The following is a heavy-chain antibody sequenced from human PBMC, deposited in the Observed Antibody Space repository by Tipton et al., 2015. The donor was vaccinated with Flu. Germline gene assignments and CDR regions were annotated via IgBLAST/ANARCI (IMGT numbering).Heavy chain of an antibody. CDR2: IYHTGST. V-gene: IGHV4-38-2*01. J-gene: IGHJ4*02. CDR1: GDSIASDYF. Sequence: TLSLTCSVSGDSIASDYFWGWIRQPPGKGLEWIGNIYHTGSTYYNPSLRSRVTMLVDRSKNQFSLKLNFVTAADTAVYYCARHTGDSVRGVIDYWGQGNLVIVSS. CDR3: ARHTGDSVRGVIDY. D-gene: IGHD3-10*02.